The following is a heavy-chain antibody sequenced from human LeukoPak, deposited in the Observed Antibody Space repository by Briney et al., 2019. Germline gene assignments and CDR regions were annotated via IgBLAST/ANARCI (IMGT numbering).Heavy chain of an antibody. D-gene: IGHD6-6*01. CDR3: ARPRSSSFDY. CDR2: ISAGNGNT. V-gene: IGHV1-3*01. Sequence: ASVKVSCKASGYTFTSYAMHWVRQAPGQRLEWMGWISAGNGNTKYSQKFQGRVTITRDTSASTAYMELSSLRSEDTAVYYCARPRSSSFDYWGQGTLVTVSS. CDR1: GYTFTSYA. J-gene: IGHJ4*02.